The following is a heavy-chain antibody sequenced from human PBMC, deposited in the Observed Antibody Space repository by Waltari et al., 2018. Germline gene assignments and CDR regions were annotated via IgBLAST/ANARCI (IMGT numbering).Heavy chain of an antibody. CDR3: ATYIGASVGTAAFDV. D-gene: IGHD5-12*01. Sequence: QLQLQESGPGLVKPSETLSLTCSVSGGSSTTSRHYSGWFRQPPGQGLEWIATLSYNGATYTSPSLTSRVTMSRDTSKNQLSLTLGAVTAADAAVYYCATYIGASVGTAAFDVWGQGKMVIVSS. CDR2: LSYNGAT. J-gene: IGHJ3*01. CDR1: GGSSTTSRHY. V-gene: IGHV4-39*01.